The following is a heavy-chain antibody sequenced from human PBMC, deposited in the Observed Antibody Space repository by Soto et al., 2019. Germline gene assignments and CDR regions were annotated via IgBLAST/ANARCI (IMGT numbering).Heavy chain of an antibody. V-gene: IGHV3-7*01. CDR3: ARDGGGTGFHSFDY. CDR1: GFTFSSYW. Sequence: PGGSLRLSCAASGFTFSSYWMNWVRQAPGKGLEWVADIKPDGSEKYYVDSVKGRFTISRANSKNSLYLQMNSLRAEDTAVYYCARDGGGTGFHSFDYWGQGTLVTVSS. J-gene: IGHJ4*02. CDR2: IKPDGSEK. D-gene: IGHD2-15*01.